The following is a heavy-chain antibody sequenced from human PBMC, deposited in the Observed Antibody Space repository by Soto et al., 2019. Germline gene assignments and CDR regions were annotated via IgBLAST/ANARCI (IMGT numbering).Heavy chain of an antibody. CDR1: GFTFTGSA. V-gene: IGHV1-58*01. CDR2: IVVGSGNT. D-gene: IGHD6-19*01. CDR3: AAAPRGGWYEYYFDY. Sequence: GASVKVSCKASGFTFTGSAVQWVRQARGQRLEWIGWIVVGSGNTNYAQKFQERVTITRDMSTSTAYMHLSSLRSEDTAVYYCAAAPRGGWYEYYFDYWGQGTLVTVSS. J-gene: IGHJ4*02.